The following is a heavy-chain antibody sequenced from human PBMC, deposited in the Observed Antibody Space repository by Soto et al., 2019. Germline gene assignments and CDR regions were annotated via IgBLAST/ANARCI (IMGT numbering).Heavy chain of an antibody. D-gene: IGHD5-12*01. Sequence: GGSMRLSCAASGFTFSDYYMSWIRQAPGKGLEWVSYISSSSSYTNYAYSVKGRFTISRANAKNSLYLQMNSLRAADTSVYYCARIAGYRGYYFDYWGQGTLVTVSS. CDR1: GFTFSDYY. V-gene: IGHV3-11*06. CDR3: ARIAGYRGYYFDY. J-gene: IGHJ4*02. CDR2: ISSSSSYT.